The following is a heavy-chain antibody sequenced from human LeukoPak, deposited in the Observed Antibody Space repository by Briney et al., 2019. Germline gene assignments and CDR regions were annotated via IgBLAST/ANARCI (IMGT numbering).Heavy chain of an antibody. D-gene: IGHD3-10*01. Sequence: SETLSLTCTVSAGSTNSFFWSWIRQPPGKELEWIGYISYSGTTKYNPSLESRVTISLDRSKNQFSLKLTSVTAADTAVYYRARGNTIAATEWGQGTLVTVSS. CDR2: ISYSGTT. V-gene: IGHV4-59*01. CDR1: AGSTNSFF. CDR3: ARGNTIAATE. J-gene: IGHJ4*02.